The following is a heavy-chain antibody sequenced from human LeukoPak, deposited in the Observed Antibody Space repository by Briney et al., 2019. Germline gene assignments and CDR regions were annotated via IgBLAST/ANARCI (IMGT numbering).Heavy chain of an antibody. Sequence: GGSLRLSCAASGFTFSNAWMSWVRQAPGKGLEWVSGIGSDVRTHYADSVKGRFTISRDNSKNTMYLQMNSLRAEDTAVYYCAKTGYSSSWFDYWGQGTLVTVSS. CDR2: IGSDVRT. CDR3: AKTGYSSSWFDY. D-gene: IGHD6-13*01. CDR1: GFTFSNAW. J-gene: IGHJ4*02. V-gene: IGHV3-23*01.